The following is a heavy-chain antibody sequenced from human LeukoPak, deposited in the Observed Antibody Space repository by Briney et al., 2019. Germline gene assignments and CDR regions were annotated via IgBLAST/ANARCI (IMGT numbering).Heavy chain of an antibody. V-gene: IGHV4-31*03. Sequence: PSETLSLTCTVSGGSISSGGYYWSWIRQHPGKGLEWIGYIYYSGSTYYNPPLKSRVTISVDTSKNQFSLKLSSVTAADTAVYYCARDYVLRGYFDYWGQGTLVTVSS. D-gene: IGHD3-3*01. J-gene: IGHJ4*02. CDR3: ARDYVLRGYFDY. CDR2: IYYSGST. CDR1: GGSISSGGYY.